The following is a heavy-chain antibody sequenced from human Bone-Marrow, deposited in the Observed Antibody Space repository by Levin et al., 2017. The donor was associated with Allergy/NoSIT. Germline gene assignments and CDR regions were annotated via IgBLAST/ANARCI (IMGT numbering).Heavy chain of an antibody. D-gene: IGHD6-25*01. J-gene: IGHJ5*02. CDR2: ISSSGSTI. Sequence: PGGSLRLSCAASGFTFSDYYMSWIRQAPGKGLEWVSYISSSGSTIYYADSVKGRFTISRDNAKNSLYLQMNSLRAEDTAVYYCARLGTSGLNNWFDPWGQGTLVTVSS. V-gene: IGHV3-11*01. CDR3: ARLGTSGLNNWFDP. CDR1: GFTFSDYY.